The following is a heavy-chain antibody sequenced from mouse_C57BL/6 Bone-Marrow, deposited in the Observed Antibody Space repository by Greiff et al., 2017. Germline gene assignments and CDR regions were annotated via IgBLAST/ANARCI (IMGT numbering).Heavy chain of an antibody. CDR2: ILPGSGRT. CDR3: AIAYYGSSKGFAY. J-gene: IGHJ3*01. CDR1: GYTFTGYW. Sequence: QVQLQQSGAELMKPGASVKLSCKATGYTFTGYWIEWVKQRPGQGLEWIGEILPGSGRTNYNQKFKGKATLTVDRSSTTAYMQLSSLTSEDSAVYYCAIAYYGSSKGFAYWGQGTLVTVSA. V-gene: IGHV1-9*01. D-gene: IGHD1-1*01.